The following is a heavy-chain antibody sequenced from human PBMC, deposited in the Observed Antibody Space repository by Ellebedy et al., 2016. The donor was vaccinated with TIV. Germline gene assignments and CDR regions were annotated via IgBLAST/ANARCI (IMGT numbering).Heavy chain of an antibody. CDR3: ARRHSGSWWGHIDS. V-gene: IGHV5-51*01. J-gene: IGHJ4*02. CDR2: IYLGDSDT. Sequence: GESLKISXKDPQDNLGSHWIAWVRQVPGKGLEWMGIIYLGDSDTNYSPSFEGQVTISGDKSSRTAYLQWTSLKASDTAMYYCARRHSGSWWGHIDSWGQGTLVTVSS. D-gene: IGHD6-13*01. CDR1: QDNLGSHW.